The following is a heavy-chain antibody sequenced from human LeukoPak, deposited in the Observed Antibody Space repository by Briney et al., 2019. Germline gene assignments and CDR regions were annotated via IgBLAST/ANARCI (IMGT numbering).Heavy chain of an antibody. J-gene: IGHJ4*02. CDR3: AKQPIAAAGIQYYFDY. D-gene: IGHD6-13*01. V-gene: IGHV3-23*01. CDR2: ISGSGGST. CDR1: GFTFSSYA. Sequence: PGGSLRLSCAASGFTFSSYAMSWVRQAPGKGLEWVSAISGSGGSTYYADSVKGRFTISRDNSKNTLYLQMNSLRAEDTAVYYCAKQPIAAAGIQYYFDYWGRGTLVTVSS.